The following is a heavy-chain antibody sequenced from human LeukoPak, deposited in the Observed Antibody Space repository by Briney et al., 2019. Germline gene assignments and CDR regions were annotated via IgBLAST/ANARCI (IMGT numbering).Heavy chain of an antibody. Sequence: GGSLRLSCAASGFTFSSYSMNWVRQAPGRGLEWVSSISTSSSYIYYVDSVKGRFAISRDNARKSLYLQMNSLRAEDTAVYYCAKESTVTPGNVNWFDSWGQGTLVTVSS. CDR3: AKESTVTPGNVNWFDS. V-gene: IGHV3-21*04. D-gene: IGHD4-17*01. CDR1: GFTFSSYS. CDR2: ISTSSSYI. J-gene: IGHJ5*01.